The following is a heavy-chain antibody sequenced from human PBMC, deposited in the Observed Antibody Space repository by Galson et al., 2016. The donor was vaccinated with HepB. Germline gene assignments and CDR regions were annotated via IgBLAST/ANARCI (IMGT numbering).Heavy chain of an antibody. V-gene: IGHV3-21*01. D-gene: IGHD6-13*01. CDR3: ARDLIAAAGRTFYYYYYYMDV. Sequence: SLRLSCAASGFTFSYHSMNWVRQAPGKGLEWVSSISSSSSDIYYADSAKGRFTISRDNAKNSLYLQMNSLRAEDTAAYYCARDLIAAAGRTFYYYYYYMDVWGKGTTVTVSS. CDR2: ISSSSSDI. J-gene: IGHJ6*03. CDR1: GFTFSYHS.